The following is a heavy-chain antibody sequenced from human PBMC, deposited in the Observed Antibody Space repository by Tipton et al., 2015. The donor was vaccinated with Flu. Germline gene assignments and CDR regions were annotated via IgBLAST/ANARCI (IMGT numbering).Heavy chain of an antibody. Sequence: SLRLSCAASGFTFNNYYMSWIRQAPGKGLEWVAYISGSANYTFYSDSVEGRFTISRDNTRKSLYLSMNDLRPDDTAVYYCARVVGPGVGASTYWGQGALVTVSS. V-gene: IGHV3-11*01. CDR2: ISGSANYT. J-gene: IGHJ4*02. CDR1: GFTFNNYY. CDR3: ARVVGPGVGASTY. D-gene: IGHD1-26*01.